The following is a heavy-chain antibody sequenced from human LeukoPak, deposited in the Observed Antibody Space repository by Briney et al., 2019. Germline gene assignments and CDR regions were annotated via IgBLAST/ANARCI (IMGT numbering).Heavy chain of an antibody. J-gene: IGHJ4*02. D-gene: IGHD6-19*01. Sequence: SETLSLTCAVYGGSFSGYYWSWIRQPPGKGLEWIGEINHSGSTNYNPSLKSRVTISVDTSKNQFSLKVTSVSAADTGVYYCARAPEYSSGWLLDCWDQGSLVTVSS. CDR2: INHSGST. CDR1: GGSFSGYY. CDR3: ARAPEYSSGWLLDC. V-gene: IGHV4-34*01.